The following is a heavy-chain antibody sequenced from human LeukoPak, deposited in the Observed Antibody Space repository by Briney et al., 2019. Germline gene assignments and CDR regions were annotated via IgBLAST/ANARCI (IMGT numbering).Heavy chain of an antibody. V-gene: IGHV3-23*01. CDR3: AKSYRSGWYRGVIDY. CDR2: ISGSGDEI. J-gene: IGHJ4*02. D-gene: IGHD6-13*01. Sequence: GGTLRLSCVASGFTFSSYGMSWVRQAPGKGLEWVSYISGSGDEIHYADSVRGRFTIFRDNSKKTLSLQMNSLRAEDTAVYYCAKSYRSGWYRGVIDYWGQGTLVTVSS. CDR1: GFTFSSYG.